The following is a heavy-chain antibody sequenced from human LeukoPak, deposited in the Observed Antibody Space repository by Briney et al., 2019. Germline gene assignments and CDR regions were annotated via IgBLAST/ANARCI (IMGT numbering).Heavy chain of an antibody. CDR2: INPNSGGT. D-gene: IGHD1-26*01. V-gene: IGHV1-2*06. CDR3: ARDETGGSQNFDY. J-gene: IGHJ4*02. CDR1: GYTFTGYY. Sequence: ASVKVSCKASGYTFTGYYMHWVRQAPGQGLEWMGRINPNSGGTNYAQKFQGRVTMTSDTSISTAYMELSRLRSDDTAVYYCARDETGGSQNFDYWGQGTLVTVSS.